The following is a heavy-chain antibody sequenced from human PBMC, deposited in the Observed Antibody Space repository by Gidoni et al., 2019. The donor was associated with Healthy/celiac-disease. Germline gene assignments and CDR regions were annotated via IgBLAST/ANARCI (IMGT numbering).Heavy chain of an antibody. Sequence: QLQLQESGPGLVQPSETLSLTCTVPGGSLSSRRYYWGWIRQPPGKGLEWIGSIYYSGSTYYNPSLKSRVTISVDTSKNQFSLKLSSVTAADTAVYYCARLYVRAARPGYYFDYWGQGTLVTVSS. J-gene: IGHJ4*02. D-gene: IGHD6-6*01. CDR3: ARLYVRAARPGYYFDY. CDR1: GGSLSSRRYY. CDR2: IYYSGST. V-gene: IGHV4-39*01.